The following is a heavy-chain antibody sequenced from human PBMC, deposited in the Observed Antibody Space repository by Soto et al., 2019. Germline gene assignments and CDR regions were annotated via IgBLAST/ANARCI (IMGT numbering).Heavy chain of an antibody. J-gene: IGHJ1*01. Sequence: QITLKESGPTLVKPTQTLTLTCTFSGFSLSTSGVGVGWIRQPPGKALEWLALIYWDDDKRYSPSLKSRLTITKDPAKNRVVLTMTNMDPVDTATYYCARSIVVVTANGAEYFQHWGQGTLVTVSS. D-gene: IGHD2-21*02. CDR3: ARSIVVVTANGAEYFQH. V-gene: IGHV2-5*02. CDR2: IYWDDDK. CDR1: GFSLSTSGVG.